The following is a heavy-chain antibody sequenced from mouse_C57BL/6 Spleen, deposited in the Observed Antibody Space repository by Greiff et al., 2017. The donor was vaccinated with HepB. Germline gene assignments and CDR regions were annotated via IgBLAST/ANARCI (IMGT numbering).Heavy chain of an antibody. CDR3: AGGGTGAWFAY. D-gene: IGHD4-1*01. Sequence: EVQVVESGGGLVKPGGSLKLSCAASGFTFSDYGMHWVRQAPEKGLEWVAYISSGSSTIYFADTVKGRFTISRDNAKNTLFLQMTSLRSEDTAMYYCAGGGTGAWFAYWGQGTLVTVSA. V-gene: IGHV5-17*01. CDR1: GFTFSDYG. J-gene: IGHJ3*01. CDR2: ISSGSSTI.